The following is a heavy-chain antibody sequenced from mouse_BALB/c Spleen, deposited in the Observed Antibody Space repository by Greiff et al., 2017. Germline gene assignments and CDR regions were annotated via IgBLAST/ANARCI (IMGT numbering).Heavy chain of an antibody. CDR2: IRLKSDNYAT. Sequence: DVQLQESGGGLVQPGGSMKLSCVASGFTFSSYWMSWVRQSPEKGLEWVAEIRLKSDNYATHYAESVKGKFTISRDDSKSRLYLQMNSLRAEDTGIYYCTSRAMDYWGQGTSVTVSS. V-gene: IGHV6-6*02. CDR1: GFTFSSYW. CDR3: TSRAMDY. J-gene: IGHJ4*01.